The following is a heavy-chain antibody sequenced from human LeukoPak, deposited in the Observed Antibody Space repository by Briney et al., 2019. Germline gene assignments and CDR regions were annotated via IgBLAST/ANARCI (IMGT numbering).Heavy chain of an antibody. J-gene: IGHJ4*02. CDR1: GFTVSSNY. V-gene: IGHV3-53*01. CDR2: ISGGGST. Sequence: PGGSLRLSCVASGFTVSSNYMNWVRQAPGKGREWVSLISGGGSTYYSDSVKARFTISRDNSKNTVYLHMNSLRAEDTALYYCARGWELDPLDYWGQGTLVTVSS. D-gene: IGHD3-10*01. CDR3: ARGWELDPLDY.